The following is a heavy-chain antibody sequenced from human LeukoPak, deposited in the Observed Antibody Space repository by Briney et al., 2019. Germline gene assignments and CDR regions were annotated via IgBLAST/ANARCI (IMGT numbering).Heavy chain of an antibody. CDR3: ATLAARPGSYLDY. CDR1: GYTFTGYY. Sequence: ASVKVSCKASGYTFTGYYMHWVRQAPGQGLEWMGWINPNSGGTNYAQKFQGRVTMTRDTSISTAYMELSRLRSDDTAVYYCATLAARPGSYLDYWGQGTLVTVSS. V-gene: IGHV1-2*02. D-gene: IGHD6-6*01. J-gene: IGHJ4*02. CDR2: INPNSGGT.